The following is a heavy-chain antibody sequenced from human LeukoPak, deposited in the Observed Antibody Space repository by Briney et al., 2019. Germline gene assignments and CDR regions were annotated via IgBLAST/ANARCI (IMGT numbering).Heavy chain of an antibody. CDR1: GFMFSGSP. Sequence: PGGSLKLSCAASGFMFSGSPMHWVRRASGKGLEWVGRIRTKANKYATTYAASVSGRFTISRDDSKNTAYLQMNSLKTEDTAVYYCARPSQYGSGTDYYFDSWGQGTLVIVSS. J-gene: IGHJ4*02. CDR2: IRTKANKYAT. CDR3: ARPSQYGSGTDYYFDS. V-gene: IGHV3-73*01. D-gene: IGHD3-10*01.